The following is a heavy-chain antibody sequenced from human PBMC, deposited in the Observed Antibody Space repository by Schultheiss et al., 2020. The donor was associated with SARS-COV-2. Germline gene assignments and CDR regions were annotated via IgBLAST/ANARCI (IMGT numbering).Heavy chain of an antibody. CDR3: ARDRDDYYYMDV. CDR1: GGSFSGYY. J-gene: IGHJ6*03. Sequence: SETLSLTCAVYGGSFSGYYWSWIRQHPGKGLEWIGSLYYSGSTYYNPSLKRRVTISVDTSKNQFSLKLSSVTAADTAVYYCARDRDDYYYMDVWGKGTTGTVAS. V-gene: IGHV4-34*01. CDR2: LYYSGST.